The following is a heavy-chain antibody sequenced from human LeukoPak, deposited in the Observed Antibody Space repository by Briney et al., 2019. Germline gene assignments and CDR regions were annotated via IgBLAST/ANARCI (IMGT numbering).Heavy chain of an antibody. CDR1: GLTFSSYS. CDR3: ARVPHAMVRGVIITEFYFDY. D-gene: IGHD3-10*01. Sequence: GGSLRLSCAASGLTFSSYSMNWVRQAPGKGLEWVSSISSSSNYIYYADSVKGRFTISRDNAKNSLYLQVNSLRAEDTAVYYCARVPHAMVRGVIITEFYFDYWGQGTLVTVSS. J-gene: IGHJ4*02. CDR2: ISSSSNYI. V-gene: IGHV3-21*01.